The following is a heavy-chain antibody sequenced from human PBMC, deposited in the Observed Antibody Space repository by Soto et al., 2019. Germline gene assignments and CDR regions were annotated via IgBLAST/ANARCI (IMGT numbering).Heavy chain of an antibody. CDR1: GFTFSSYW. Sequence: EVHLVESGGGSVQPGGSLRISCGASGFTFSSYWMDWVRQVPGKGLVWVSRINGDGRITTYADSVKGRFTISRDNAGSTLYLQMNSLRVDDTAVYYCSRETLWFGESPKSGGQGTLVTVSS. V-gene: IGHV3-74*01. J-gene: IGHJ4*02. CDR2: INGDGRIT. CDR3: SRETLWFGESPKS. D-gene: IGHD3-10*01.